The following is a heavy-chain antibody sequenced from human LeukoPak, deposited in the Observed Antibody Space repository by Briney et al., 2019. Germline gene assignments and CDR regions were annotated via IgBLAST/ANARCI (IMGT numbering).Heavy chain of an antibody. V-gene: IGHV1-69*05. J-gene: IGHJ6*03. Sequence: GASVKVSCKASGGAFSSYAISWVRQAPGQGLEWMGGIIPIFGTANYAQKFQGRVMITTDESTSTAYMELSSLRSEDTAVYYCARVSVVVVPAATPYYYMDVWGKGTTVTVSS. CDR2: IIPIFGTA. CDR3: ARVSVVVVPAATPYYYMDV. D-gene: IGHD2-2*02. CDR1: GGAFSSYA.